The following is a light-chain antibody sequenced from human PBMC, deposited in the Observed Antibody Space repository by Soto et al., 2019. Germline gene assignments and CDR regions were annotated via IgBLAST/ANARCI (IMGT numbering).Light chain of an antibody. Sequence: ETVLTQSPATLSLSPGERATLSCRASRGISSYLGWYQQKPGQPPRLLIYEASNRATGIPARFSGSGAGAAFTPTISRLEDEDFAVYYCQQYGRSGTFGQGTNV. V-gene: IGKV3-11*01. CDR2: EAS. CDR1: RGISSY. J-gene: IGKJ1*01. CDR3: QQYGRSGT.